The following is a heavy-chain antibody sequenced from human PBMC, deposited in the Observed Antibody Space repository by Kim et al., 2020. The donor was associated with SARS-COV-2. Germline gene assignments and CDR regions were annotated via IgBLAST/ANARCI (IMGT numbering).Heavy chain of an antibody. V-gene: IGHV7-4-1*02. CDR3: ATEPLRYFDWLFPPNYYYYGMDV. CDR2: INTNTGNP. D-gene: IGHD3-9*01. Sequence: ASVKVSCKASGYTFTSYAMNWVRQAPGQGLEWMGWINTNTGNPTYAQCFTGRFVFSLDTSVSTAYLQISSLKAEDTAVYYCATEPLRYFDWLFPPNYYYYGMDVWGQGTTVTVSS. CDR1: GYTFTSYA. J-gene: IGHJ6*02.